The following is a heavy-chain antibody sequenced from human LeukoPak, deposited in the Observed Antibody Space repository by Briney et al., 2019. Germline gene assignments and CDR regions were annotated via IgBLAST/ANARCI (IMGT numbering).Heavy chain of an antibody. D-gene: IGHD3-22*01. CDR2: ISAYNGNT. V-gene: IGHV1-18*01. CDR3: ARDSPPYYSDSSGYYSDAFDI. CDR1: GYTFTSYC. Sequence: PAASVTLSCKPSGYTFTSYCISWVRQAPGQGLEWMGWISAYNGNTNYEQKVQGRDTMTTDTSTSTAYMELRGLRSDDTAVYFCARDSPPYYSDSSGYYSDAFDIWGQGTMVTVSS. J-gene: IGHJ3*02.